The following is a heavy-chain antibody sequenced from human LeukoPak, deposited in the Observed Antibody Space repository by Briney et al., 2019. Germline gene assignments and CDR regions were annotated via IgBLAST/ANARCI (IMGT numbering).Heavy chain of an antibody. CDR3: AKGRWGLTINNFDT. D-gene: IGHD3-9*01. J-gene: IGHJ3*02. V-gene: IGHV3-23*01. CDR1: GFSLTTYA. CDR2: INDRGDST. Sequence: GGSLRLSCAASGFSLTTYAMGWVRQAPGKGLEWVSVINDRGDSTYYADSVKGRFTISRDSSKNTLYLQMNSLRGEDTAVYYCAKGRWGLTINNFDTWGQGTMVTVSS.